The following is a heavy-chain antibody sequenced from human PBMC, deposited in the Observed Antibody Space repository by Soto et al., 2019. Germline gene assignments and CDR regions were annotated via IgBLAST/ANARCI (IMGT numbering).Heavy chain of an antibody. D-gene: IGHD1-26*01. CDR3: AFNPDSRIVRAFDA. V-gene: IGHV3-15*01. CDR2: IRSNADGGTI. J-gene: IGHJ3*01. Sequence: GGSLRLYFAASGFTFSNALMHWVRQGSVKGLEWVGRIRSNADGGTIAYAAPVKGRFIISRDDSKNTLFLQMSSLKSEDTAVYYCAFNPDSRIVRAFDACGQGTMLPVSS. CDR1: GFTFSNAL.